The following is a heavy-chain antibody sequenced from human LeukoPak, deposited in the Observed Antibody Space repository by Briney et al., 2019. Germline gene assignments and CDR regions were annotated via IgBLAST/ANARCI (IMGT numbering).Heavy chain of an antibody. CDR3: ARLTSGQAFDY. Sequence: NTSETLSLTCTVSGYSISSGYYWGWIRQPPGKGLEWIGGIYHSGSTYYNPSLKSRVTISVDTSKNQFSLKLSSVTAADTAVYYCARLTSGQAFDYWGQGTLVTVSS. V-gene: IGHV4-38-2*02. CDR1: GYSISSGYY. D-gene: IGHD1-26*01. CDR2: IYHSGST. J-gene: IGHJ4*02.